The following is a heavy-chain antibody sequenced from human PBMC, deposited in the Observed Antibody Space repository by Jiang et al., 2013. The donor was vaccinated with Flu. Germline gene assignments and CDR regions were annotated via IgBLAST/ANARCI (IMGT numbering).Heavy chain of an antibody. CDR2: IYHSGST. CDR3: ARNIPAFDI. J-gene: IGHJ3*02. Sequence: GLVKPSETLSLTCTVSGGSFNSYYWSWIRQAPGKGLEWIGYIYHSGSTNYNPSLKSRVSLSVDTSKNQFSLILSSVTAADTAVYYCARNIPAFDIWGQGTMVTVSS. CDR1: GGSFNSYY. V-gene: IGHV4-59*01.